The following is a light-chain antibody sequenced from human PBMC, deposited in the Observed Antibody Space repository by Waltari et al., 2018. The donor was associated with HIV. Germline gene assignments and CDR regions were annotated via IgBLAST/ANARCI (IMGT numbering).Light chain of an antibody. J-gene: IGLJ2*01. CDR1: TSNIGTNV. CDR2: SNH. CDR3: DTCDATPTSNVL. V-gene: IGLV1-44*01. Sequence: QSVLAHPPSVSGTPGQRVTISSSGTTSNIGTNVVNWYQQVPGTAPKPRKSSNHQRPTRAPELFSGFKSGTSASPAINGLQSEDAADYYCDTCDATPTSNVLFGGGTKVTVL.